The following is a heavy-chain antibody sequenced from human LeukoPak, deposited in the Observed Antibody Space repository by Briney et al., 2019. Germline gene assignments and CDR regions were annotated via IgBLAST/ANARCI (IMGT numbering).Heavy chain of an antibody. D-gene: IGHD4-23*01. V-gene: IGHV3-23*01. CDR3: AKGYYGGSATHFDS. CDR2: MSSGGGSGT. J-gene: IGHJ4*02. CDR1: GFTFSSYS. Sequence: PGGSLRLSCAASGFTFSSYSMNWVRQAPGKGLERVSVMSSGGGSGTYYADSVKGRFTISRDNSKNTLYLQMNSLRAEDTALYYCAKGYYGGSATHFDSWGQGTLVTVSS.